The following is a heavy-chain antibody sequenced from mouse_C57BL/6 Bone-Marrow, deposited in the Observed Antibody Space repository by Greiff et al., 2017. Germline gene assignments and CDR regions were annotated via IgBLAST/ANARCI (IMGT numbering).Heavy chain of an antibody. V-gene: IGHV1-64*01. CDR2: INPNSGST. Sequence: QVLLQQPGAELVKPGASVTLSCKASGYTFTSYWMHWVKQRPGQGLEWIGMINPNSGSTNYNEKFKSTATLTVDKSSRTAYMQLSSLTSEDSAVYYVAILPCNATAFDVWGTGTTVTVSS. CDR1: GYTFTSYW. D-gene: IGHD1-2*01. CDR3: AILPCNATAFDV. J-gene: IGHJ1*03.